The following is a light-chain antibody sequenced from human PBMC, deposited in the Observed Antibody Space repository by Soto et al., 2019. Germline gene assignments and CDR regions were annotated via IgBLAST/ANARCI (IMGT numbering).Light chain of an antibody. CDR1: SSDIGAYNF. J-gene: IGLJ2*01. Sequence: QSVLTQPASVSGFPGQSITISCTGTSSDIGAYNFVSWYQQHPGKAPKLMLYDVNIRPSGVSNRFSGSKSGNTASLTISGLQAEDEADYYCTSWTTSTTMRFGGGTKVTVL. V-gene: IGLV2-14*03. CDR3: TSWTTSTTMR. CDR2: DVN.